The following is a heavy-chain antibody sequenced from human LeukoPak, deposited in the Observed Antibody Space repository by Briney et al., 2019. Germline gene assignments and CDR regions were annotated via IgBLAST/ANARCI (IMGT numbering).Heavy chain of an antibody. CDR2: IWYDGSDK. CDR3: AKGVGRTSGRNPDY. Sequence: GGSLRLSCAASGFTFNTHGMHWVRQAPGRGLEWAAVIWYDGSDKYYAESVKGRFTISRDNSKNTLSLQMNSLRVEDTAMYYCAKGVGRTSGRNPDYWGQGTLVTVSS. D-gene: IGHD2-8*02. CDR1: GFTFNTHG. J-gene: IGHJ4*02. V-gene: IGHV3-33*06.